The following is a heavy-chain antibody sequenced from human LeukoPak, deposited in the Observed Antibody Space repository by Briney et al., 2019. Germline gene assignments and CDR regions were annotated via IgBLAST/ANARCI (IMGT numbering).Heavy chain of an antibody. CDR2: INPSGGST. V-gene: IGHV1-46*01. CDR3: ARDYYGSTRIDY. J-gene: IGHJ4*02. D-gene: IGHD3-10*01. CDR1: GYTFTSYY. Sequence: ASVKVSCKASGYTFTSYYMHWVRQAPGQGLEWMGIINPSGGSTINAQKFQGRVTMTRDTSTSTVYMELSSLRSEDTAVYYCARDYYGSTRIDYWGQGTLVTVSS.